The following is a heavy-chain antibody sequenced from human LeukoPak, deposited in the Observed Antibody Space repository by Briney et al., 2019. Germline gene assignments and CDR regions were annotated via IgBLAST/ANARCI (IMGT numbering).Heavy chain of an antibody. D-gene: IGHD3-10*01. CDR2: IYYSGST. J-gene: IGHJ5*02. V-gene: IGHV4-61*01. CDR1: GGSISSSSYY. Sequence: SETLSLTCSVSGGSISSSSYYWSWIRQPPGKGLEWIGHIYYSGSTNYNPSLKSRVTISVDTSKNQFSLKLSSVTAADTAVYYCARDLGFGPMVRGVISPWGQGTLVTVSS. CDR3: ARDLGFGPMVRGVISP.